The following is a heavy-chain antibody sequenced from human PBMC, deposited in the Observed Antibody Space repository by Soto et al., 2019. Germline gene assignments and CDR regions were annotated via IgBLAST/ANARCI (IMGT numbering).Heavy chain of an antibody. CDR2: MNPNSGNT. CDR1: GYNFTSYD. CDR3: ARVASLLWFGELLSEAPYHYYYMDV. D-gene: IGHD3-10*01. J-gene: IGHJ6*03. Sequence: ASVKVSCKASGYNFTSYDINWVRQATGQGLEWMGWMNPNSGNTGYAQRFQGRVTMTRNTSISTAYMELSSLRSEDTAVYYCARVASLLWFGELLSEAPYHYYYMDVWGKGTTVTVSS. V-gene: IGHV1-8*01.